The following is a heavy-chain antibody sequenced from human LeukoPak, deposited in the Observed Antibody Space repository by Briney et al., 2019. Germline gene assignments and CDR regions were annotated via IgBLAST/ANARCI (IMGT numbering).Heavy chain of an antibody. V-gene: IGHV3-30*18. Sequence: PGRSLRLSCAASGFTFSSYGMHWVRQAPGKGLEWVAVISYDGSNKYYADSVKGRFTISRDNSKNTLDLQMNSLRAEDTAVYYCAKDIRGVVPFVRFDYWGQGTLVTVSS. CDR1: GFTFSSYG. CDR3: AKDIRGVVPFVRFDY. CDR2: ISYDGSNK. J-gene: IGHJ4*02. D-gene: IGHD2/OR15-2a*01.